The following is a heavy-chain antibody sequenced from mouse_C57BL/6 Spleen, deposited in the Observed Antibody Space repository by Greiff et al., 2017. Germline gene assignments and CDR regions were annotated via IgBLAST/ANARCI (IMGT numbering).Heavy chain of an antibody. CDR1: GFNIKDYY. Sequence: EVQLQQSGAELVKPGASVKLSCTASGFNIKDYYMHWVKQRTEQGLEWIGRIDPEDGESKYAPKLQGKATITADTSSNTAYLQLSILTSEDSSVYYWAREHYSNYAWFAYWGQGTLVTVSA. D-gene: IGHD2-5*01. CDR2: IDPEDGES. V-gene: IGHV14-2*01. CDR3: AREHYSNYAWFAY. J-gene: IGHJ3*01.